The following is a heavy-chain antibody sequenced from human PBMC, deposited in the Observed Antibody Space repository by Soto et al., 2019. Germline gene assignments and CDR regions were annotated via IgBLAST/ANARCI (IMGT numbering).Heavy chain of an antibody. CDR2: VYNDGSA. J-gene: IGHJ4*02. D-gene: IGHD3-22*01. CDR1: GVSISSGNW. Sequence: SETLSLTCDVSGVSISSGNWWSWVRQPPGKGLEWIAEVYNDGSANYHPSLESRATISVDRPKNQFSLRLSSVTAADTGKYYCAREWPGSRGYFDYWGQGTLVTSPQ. CDR3: AREWPGSRGYFDY. V-gene: IGHV4-4*02.